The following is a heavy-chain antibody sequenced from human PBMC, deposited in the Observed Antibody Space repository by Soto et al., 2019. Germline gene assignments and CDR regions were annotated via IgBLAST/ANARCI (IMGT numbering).Heavy chain of an antibody. CDR3: ARIRGLGEVSPYFAY. D-gene: IGHD3-16*02. Sequence: QVQLQESGPGLVKPSETLSLTCTVSSGSISSYYWSWIRQPPGKGLEWIGYISYSGNTNYNASLKSRVSKSVDTSANQFSLRVTSLTAADTAVYYCARIRGLGEVSPYFAYWGQGALVT. CDR2: ISYSGNT. V-gene: IGHV4-59*01. CDR1: SGSISSYY. J-gene: IGHJ4*02.